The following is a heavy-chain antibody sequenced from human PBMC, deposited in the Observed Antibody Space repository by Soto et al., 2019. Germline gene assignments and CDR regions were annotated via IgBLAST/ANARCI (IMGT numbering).Heavy chain of an antibody. D-gene: IGHD6-19*01. J-gene: IGHJ4*02. CDR3: ARGLITGSHYSGGWYYLAS. CDR1: GSSISSSSYY. V-gene: IGHV4-39*01. Sequence: KPSETLSLTCTVSGSSISSSSYYWGWIRQPPGKGLEWIGSIFYSGSTYYNPSLKSRVTISVDTSKNQFSLKLSSVTAADTAVYYCARGLITGSHYSGGWYYLASWGQGTQVTVS. CDR2: IFYSGST.